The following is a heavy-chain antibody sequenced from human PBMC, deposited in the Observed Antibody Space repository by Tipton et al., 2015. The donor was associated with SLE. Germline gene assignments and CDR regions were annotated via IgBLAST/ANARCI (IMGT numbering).Heavy chain of an antibody. CDR3: ARETGTYYSTWFDS. Sequence: TLSLTCSVSGASMNSGSYSWHWIRQPAGKALQWLGHIDSSGNTYYSPSLRSRVSISVDVSRNQFSLTLNSVTAADTATYSCARETGTYYSTWFDSWGQGTLVTVSS. D-gene: IGHD1-26*01. J-gene: IGHJ5*01. V-gene: IGHV4-61*09. CDR1: GASMNSGSYS. CDR2: IDSSGNT.